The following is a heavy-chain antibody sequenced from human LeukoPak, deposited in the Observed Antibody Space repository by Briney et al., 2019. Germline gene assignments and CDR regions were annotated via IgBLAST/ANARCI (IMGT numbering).Heavy chain of an antibody. CDR2: IVGGRT. V-gene: IGHV3-53*01. Sequence: GGCLRLSCAASGFTFSDYHMSWVRQAPGKGLEWVSAIVGGRTYYTESVKGRFTISRDNSKNTLYLQMNGLRGEDTAVYYCARHVDTSMVTAGAAFDIWGQGTIVTVSS. J-gene: IGHJ3*02. CDR3: ARHVDTSMVTAGAAFDI. CDR1: GFTFSDYH. D-gene: IGHD5-18*01.